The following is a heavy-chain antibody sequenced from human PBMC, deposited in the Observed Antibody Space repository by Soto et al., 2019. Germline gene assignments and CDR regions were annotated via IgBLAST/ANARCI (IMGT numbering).Heavy chain of an antibody. CDR1: GYTFSRYG. Sequence: QGQLVQSGPEAKKPGASVKVSCKASGYTFSRYGISWVRLAPGQGLEWMGWISGYNGDTKYAQKVQGRVTMTIDTSTYTAYMELRSLTSDDTAIYYCAKNGQPPYYYYGMDVWGQGTTVTVSS. J-gene: IGHJ6*02. CDR2: ISGYNGDT. V-gene: IGHV1-18*01. CDR3: AKNGQPPYYYYGMDV. D-gene: IGHD2-8*01.